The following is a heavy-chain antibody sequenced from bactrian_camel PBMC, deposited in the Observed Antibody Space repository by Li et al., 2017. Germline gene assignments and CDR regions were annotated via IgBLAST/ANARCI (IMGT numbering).Heavy chain of an antibody. Sequence: HVQLVESGGGSVQAGGSLRLSCAASGFPYSYYSMAWFRQAPGKEREGVAGIDSDGRSRYADFVKGRFHISQDDAKKTVYLQMNSLQPDDAGVYYCAAEPKGSRRWVGYAWKCQGQGTQVTVS. J-gene: IGHJ4*01. CDR1: GFPYSYYS. D-gene: IGHD3*01. CDR2: IDSDGRS. V-gene: IGHV3S9*01.